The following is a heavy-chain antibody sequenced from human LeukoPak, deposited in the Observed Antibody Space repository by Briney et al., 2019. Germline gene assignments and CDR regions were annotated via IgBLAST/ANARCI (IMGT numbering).Heavy chain of an antibody. CDR1: GFTFSSYW. V-gene: IGHV3-7*01. CDR2: IKQDGSEK. Sequence: GGSLRLSCAASGFTFSSYWMSWVRQAPGKGLEWVANIKQDGSEKYYVDPVKGRFTISRDNAKNSLYLQMNSLRVEDTAVYYCARIVPRTGATFDNWGQGTLVTVSS. CDR3: ARIVPRTGATFDN. J-gene: IGHJ4*02. D-gene: IGHD1-26*01.